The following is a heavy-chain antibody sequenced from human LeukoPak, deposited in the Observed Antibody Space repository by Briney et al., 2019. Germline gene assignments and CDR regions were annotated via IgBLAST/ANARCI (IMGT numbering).Heavy chain of an antibody. CDR2: ISGSGGST. V-gene: IGHV3-23*01. CDR3: AKPDKIGATFPYYFDY. J-gene: IGHJ4*02. CDR1: GFTFSSYA. D-gene: IGHD3-3*01. Sequence: GGSLRLSCAASGFTFSSYAMSWVRQAPGKGLEWVSAISGSGGSTYYADSVKGRFTISRDNSKNTLYLQMNSLRAEDTAVYYCAKPDKIGATFPYYFDYWGQGTLVTVSS.